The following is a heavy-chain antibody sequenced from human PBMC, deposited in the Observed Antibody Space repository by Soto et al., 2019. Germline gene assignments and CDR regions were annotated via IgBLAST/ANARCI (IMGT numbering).Heavy chain of an antibody. J-gene: IGHJ6*01. CDR3: ASGYCSRGSCYRLYYYDMEV. Sequence: ASVKVSCKASGYTITSYYMHWVRQTPGQGLEWMGIISPSSSATRYSQKFQGRVTMTRDVSTSTVYMEMLGLRSEDTAVYYCASGYCSRGSCYRLYYYDMEVWGQGTTGTVAS. CDR2: ISPSSSAT. V-gene: IGHV1-46*01. D-gene: IGHD2-15*01. CDR1: GYTITSYY.